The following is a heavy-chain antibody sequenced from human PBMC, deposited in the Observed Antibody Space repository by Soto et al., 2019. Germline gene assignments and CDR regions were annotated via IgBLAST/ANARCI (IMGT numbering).Heavy chain of an antibody. V-gene: IGHV4-34*01. CDR2: INHSGST. CDR3: ARNVLLWFGSYYYYYGMDV. J-gene: IGHJ6*02. D-gene: IGHD3-10*01. Sequence: SETLSLTCAVYGGSFSGYYWSWIRQPPGKGLEWIGEINHSGSTNYNPSLKSRVTISVDTSKNQFSLKLSSVTAADTAVYYCARNVLLWFGSYYYYYGMDVRAQRTTVTGSS. CDR1: GGSFSGYY.